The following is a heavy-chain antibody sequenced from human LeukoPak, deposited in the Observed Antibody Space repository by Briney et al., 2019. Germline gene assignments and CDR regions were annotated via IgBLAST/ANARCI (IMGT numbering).Heavy chain of an antibody. Sequence: PSETLSLTCAVYGGSFSGYYWSWIRQPPGKGLEWIGEINHSGSTNYNPSLKSRVTISVDTSKNQFPLKLSSVTAADTAVYYCARGGVRYFDWLSRRYFDYWGQGTLVTVSS. D-gene: IGHD3-9*01. CDR3: ARGGVRYFDWLSRRYFDY. J-gene: IGHJ4*02. CDR1: GGSFSGYY. V-gene: IGHV4-34*01. CDR2: INHSGST.